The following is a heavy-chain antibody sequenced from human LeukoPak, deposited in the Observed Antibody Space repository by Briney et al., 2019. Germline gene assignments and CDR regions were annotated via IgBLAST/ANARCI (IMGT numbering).Heavy chain of an antibody. CDR3: ARGRPYNVGLPPWFDP. CDR2: IYYSGTT. Sequence: KTSETLSLSCTVSGGSISSNSDYWGWIRQPPGKRLEWIGSIYYSGTTYYNPSLKSRVTISVDTSRNQSSLNLSSMTAADTAVYYCARGRPYNVGLPPWFDPWGQGTLVTVSS. CDR1: GGSISSNSDY. J-gene: IGHJ5*02. V-gene: IGHV4-39*07. D-gene: IGHD1-14*01.